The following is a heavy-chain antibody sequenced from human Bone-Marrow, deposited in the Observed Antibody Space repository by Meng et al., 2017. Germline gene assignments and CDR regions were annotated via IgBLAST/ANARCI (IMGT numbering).Heavy chain of an antibody. V-gene: IGHV3-53*01. D-gene: IGHD6-19*01. Sequence: GGSLRLSCAASGFTVSSNYMSWVRQAPGKGLEWVSVIYSGGSTYYADSVKGRFTISRDNSKNTLYLQMNSLRAEDTAVYYCAKVSQRGIAVAGYYFDYWGQGTLVTVSS. CDR2: IYSGGST. CDR1: GFTVSSNY. CDR3: AKVSQRGIAVAGYYFDY. J-gene: IGHJ4*02.